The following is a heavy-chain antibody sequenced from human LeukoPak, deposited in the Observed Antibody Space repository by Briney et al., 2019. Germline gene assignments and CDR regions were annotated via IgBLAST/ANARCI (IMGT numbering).Heavy chain of an antibody. D-gene: IGHD3-10*01. V-gene: IGHV4-59*01. CDR1: GGSISSYF. CDR2: IFYSGRT. Sequence: SETLSLTCTVSGGSISSYFWTWIRQPPGKGLECIGYIFYSGRTNYNPSLKSRVTISADTSKNQFSLKLSSVTDADTAVYYCARNYGSGSYVDYWGQGTLVTVSS. CDR3: ARNYGSGSYVDY. J-gene: IGHJ4*02.